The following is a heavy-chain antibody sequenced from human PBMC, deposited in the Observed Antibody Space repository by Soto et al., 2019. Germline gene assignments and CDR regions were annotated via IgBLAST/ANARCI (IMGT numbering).Heavy chain of an antibody. Sequence: GGSLRLSCAASGFSVSSNYMSWVRQAPGKGLEWVSIIYSGGSTYYADSVKGRFTISRDNSKNSLYLQMNSLRAEDTAVYYCATQKWHYGTGSDAFDIWGQGTMVTV. CDR2: IYSGGST. J-gene: IGHJ3*02. CDR3: ATQKWHYGTGSDAFDI. D-gene: IGHD3-10*01. V-gene: IGHV3-53*01. CDR1: GFSVSSNY.